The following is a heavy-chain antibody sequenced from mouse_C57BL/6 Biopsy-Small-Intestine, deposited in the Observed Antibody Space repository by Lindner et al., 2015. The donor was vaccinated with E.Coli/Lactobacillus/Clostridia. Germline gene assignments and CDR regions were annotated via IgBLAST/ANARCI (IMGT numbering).Heavy chain of an antibody. V-gene: IGHV1-84*02. CDR3: ARVWTFGLGSSSEGDRLYYYALDV. CDR2: MNPDSGDT. D-gene: IGHD1-1*02. Sequence: SVKVSCKTSGYNFTTYDINWVRQTTGQGLEWMGWMNPDSGDTAYAQRFHGRVSMTRHTSINTAYMELTSLRSDDTAVYYCARVWTFGLGSSSEGDRLYYYALDVWGQGTTVIVSS. J-gene: IGHJ1*01. CDR1: GYNFTTYD.